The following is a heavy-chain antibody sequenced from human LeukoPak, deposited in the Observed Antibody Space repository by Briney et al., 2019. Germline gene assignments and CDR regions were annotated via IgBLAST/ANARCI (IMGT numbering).Heavy chain of an antibody. CDR2: ISSSSSYI. CDR1: GFTFSSYS. Sequence: PGGSLRLSCAASGFTFSSYSMNWVRQAPGKGLEWVSSISSSSSYIYYADSVKGRFTISRDNAKNSLYLQMNSLRAEDTAVYYCARSLRVVTAGLRAFDIWGQGTMVTVSS. V-gene: IGHV3-21*01. D-gene: IGHD2-21*02. J-gene: IGHJ3*02. CDR3: ARSLRVVTAGLRAFDI.